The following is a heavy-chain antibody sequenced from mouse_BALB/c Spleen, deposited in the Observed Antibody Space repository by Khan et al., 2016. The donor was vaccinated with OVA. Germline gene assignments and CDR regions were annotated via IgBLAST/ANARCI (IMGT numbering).Heavy chain of an antibody. CDR3: ARMKPYWYFDV. J-gene: IGHJ1*01. V-gene: IGHV9-3-1*01. CDR2: INTYTGEP. Sequence: QIQLVQSGPELKKPGETVKISCKASGYTFTNYGMNWVRQAPGKGLKWMGWINTYTGEPTYADDFKGRFAFSLETSASTAYLQNNNLKNEDTATYFCARMKPYWYFDVWGAGTTVTVSS. CDR1: GYTFTNYG.